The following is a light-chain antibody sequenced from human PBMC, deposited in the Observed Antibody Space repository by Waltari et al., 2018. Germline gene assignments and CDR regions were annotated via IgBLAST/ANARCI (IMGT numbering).Light chain of an antibody. CDR3: SSHTTRSLLGV. Sequence: QSVLTQPASVSGSPGQSITISCTGSSHDVEDFNYVAWYQQHPDKAPKLILFDVTTRASGVSSRFSGSKSANTASLTISGLQAEDEAFYYCSSHTTRSLLGVFGGGTKLTVL. CDR1: SHDVEDFNY. V-gene: IGLV2-14*03. CDR2: DVT. J-gene: IGLJ3*02.